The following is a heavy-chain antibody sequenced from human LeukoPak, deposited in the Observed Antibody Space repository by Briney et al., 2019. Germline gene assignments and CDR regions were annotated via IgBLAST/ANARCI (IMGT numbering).Heavy chain of an antibody. CDR1: GFTFSSYA. CDR3: ARDKLRGSAGNYYYMDV. J-gene: IGHJ6*03. V-gene: IGHV3-30*04. Sequence: GGSLRLSCAASGFTFSSYAMHWVRQAPGKGLEWVAVISYDGSNKYYADSVKARFTISRDNSKNTLYLQMNSLSADDTAVYYCARDKLRGSAGNYYYMDVWGKGTTVTVSS. CDR2: ISYDGSNK. D-gene: IGHD1-26*01.